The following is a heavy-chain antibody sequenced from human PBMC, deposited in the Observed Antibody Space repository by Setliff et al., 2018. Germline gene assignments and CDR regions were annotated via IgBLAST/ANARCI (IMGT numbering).Heavy chain of an antibody. D-gene: IGHD3-10*01. V-gene: IGHV7-4-1*02. J-gene: IGHJ6*03. Sequence: ASVKVSCKASGYTFTNYAMTWMRQAPGQGLEYMGWINTNTGNPIYAQGFTGRFVFSLDTSVSTAYLQISSLKSEDTAVYYCARGSRFGTIVYRGDYYLDVWGKGTTVTVSS. CDR1: GYTFTNYA. CDR3: ARGSRFGTIVYRGDYYLDV. CDR2: INTNTGNP.